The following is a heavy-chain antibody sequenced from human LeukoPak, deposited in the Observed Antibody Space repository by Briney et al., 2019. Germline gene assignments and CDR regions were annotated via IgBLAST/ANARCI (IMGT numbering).Heavy chain of an antibody. J-gene: IGHJ4*02. CDR1: GGSISSSSYY. Sequence: SETLSLTCTVSGGSISSSSYYWGWIRQPPGKGLEWIGEINHSGSTNYNPSLKSRVTISVDTSKNQFSLKLSSVTAADTAVYYCARGLPYFESIAAAGLDYWGQETLVTVSS. CDR3: ARGLPYFESIAAAGLDY. CDR2: INHSGST. D-gene: IGHD6-13*01. V-gene: IGHV4-39*07.